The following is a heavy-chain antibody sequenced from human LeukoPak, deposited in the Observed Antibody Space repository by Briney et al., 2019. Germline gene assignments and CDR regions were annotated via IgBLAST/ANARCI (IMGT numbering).Heavy chain of an antibody. V-gene: IGHV1-69*04. CDR1: GGTFSSYA. J-gene: IGHJ4*02. CDR2: IIPILGIA. D-gene: IGHD3-22*01. CDR3: AYLPGYYDSSGYYHP. Sequence: GASVKVSCKASGGTFSSYAISWVRQAPGQGLEWMGRIIPILGIANYAQKFQGRVTITADKSTSTAYMELSSLRSEDTAVYYCAYLPGYYDSSGYYHPWGQGTLVTVSS.